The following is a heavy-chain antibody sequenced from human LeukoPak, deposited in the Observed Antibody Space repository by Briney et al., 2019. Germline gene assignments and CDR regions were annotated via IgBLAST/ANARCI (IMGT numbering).Heavy chain of an antibody. D-gene: IGHD6-19*01. CDR3: AKGAAVAGHFDY. V-gene: IGHV3-30*02. CDR2: IRYDGSNK. Sequence: SGGSLRLSCAASGFTFSSYGMHWVRQAPGKGLEWVAFIRYDGSNKYYADSVKGRFTISRDNSKNTLYLQMNSLRAEDTAVYYCAKGAAVAGHFDYWGQGTLVTVSS. CDR1: GFTFSSYG. J-gene: IGHJ4*02.